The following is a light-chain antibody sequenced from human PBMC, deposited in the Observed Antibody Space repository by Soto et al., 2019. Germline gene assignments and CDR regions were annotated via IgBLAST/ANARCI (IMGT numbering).Light chain of an antibody. CDR1: SGDVGGYDY. V-gene: IGLV2-8*01. J-gene: IGLJ1*01. Sequence: QSALTQPPSASGSPGQSGTISCTGTSGDVGGYDYVSWYQQHPGKAPKLMSYDVTKRPSGVPDRFSGSKSGNTASLTVSGLQAEDEADYYCSSFGVSNNVFGTGTKVTVL. CDR2: DVT. CDR3: SSFGVSNNV.